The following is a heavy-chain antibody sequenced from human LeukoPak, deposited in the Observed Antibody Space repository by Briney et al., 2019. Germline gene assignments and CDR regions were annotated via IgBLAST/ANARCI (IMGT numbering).Heavy chain of an antibody. Sequence: GASVKVSCKASGYTVTSYGISWVRQAPGQGLEWMGWISAYNGNTNYAQKPQGRVTITTDTSTSTAYMGLSSLRSEDTAVYYCARGDDIAAAGLFDYWGQGTLVTVSS. J-gene: IGHJ4*02. CDR2: ISAYNGNT. V-gene: IGHV1-18*01. CDR3: ARGDDIAAAGLFDY. D-gene: IGHD6-13*01. CDR1: GYTVTSYG.